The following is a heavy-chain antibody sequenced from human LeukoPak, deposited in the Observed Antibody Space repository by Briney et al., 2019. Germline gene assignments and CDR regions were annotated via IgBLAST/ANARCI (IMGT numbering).Heavy chain of an antibody. D-gene: IGHD5-24*01. CDR2: ISWNSGSI. V-gene: IGHV3-9*01. Sequence: GGSLRLFCAASGFTFDDYAMHWVRQAPGKGLEWVSGISWNSGSIGYADSVKGRFTISRDNAKNSLYLQMNSLRAEDTALYYCAKSPRRVATIDWYFDLWGRGTLVTVSS. J-gene: IGHJ2*01. CDR3: AKSPRRVATIDWYFDL. CDR1: GFTFDDYA.